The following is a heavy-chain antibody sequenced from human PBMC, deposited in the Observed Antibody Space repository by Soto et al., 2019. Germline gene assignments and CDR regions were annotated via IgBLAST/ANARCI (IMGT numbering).Heavy chain of an antibody. CDR3: ARGWWEREGYVMDV. CDR1: GGSMTSSNW. D-gene: IGHD1-26*01. V-gene: IGHV4-4*02. CDR2: AHHSGRT. J-gene: IGHJ6*02. Sequence: SETLSLTCTVSGGSMTSSNWWNWVRQSPGKGLEWIGEAHHSGRTNYNPSLKSRVTISVDKSKNHFSLKLTSVTAADTAVYYCARGWWEREGYVMDVWGQGTTVTVSS.